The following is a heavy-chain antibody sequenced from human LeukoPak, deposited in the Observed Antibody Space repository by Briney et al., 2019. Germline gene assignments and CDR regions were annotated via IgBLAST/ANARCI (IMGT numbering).Heavy chain of an antibody. CDR2: VYASGSG. D-gene: IGHD1-26*01. V-gene: IGHV4-4*07. CDR1: GGSLSSDY. J-gene: IGHJ4*02. CDR3: ARDQGGSYSPTFDY. Sequence: SETLSLTCTVSGGSLSSDYWSWIRQPAGKGLEWIGHVYASGSGNYNPSLKSRVTMSVDTSKNQFSLKLTSVTAADTAVYFCARDQGGSYSPTFDYWGQGTLVTVSS.